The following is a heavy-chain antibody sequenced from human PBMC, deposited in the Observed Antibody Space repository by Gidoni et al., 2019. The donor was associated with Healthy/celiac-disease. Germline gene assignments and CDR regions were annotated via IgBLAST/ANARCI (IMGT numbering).Heavy chain of an antibody. CDR2: IYPGDSDT. CDR1: GYSFTSYW. D-gene: IGHD3-10*01. Sequence: EVQLVQSGAEVKKPGESLKISCKGSGYSFTSYWIGWVRQMPGKGLEWMGIIYPGDSDTRYSPSFQGQVTISADKSISTAYLQWSSLKASDTAMYYCAREVWFGELSKDDYYYYGMDVWGQGTTVTVSS. CDR3: AREVWFGELSKDDYYYYGMDV. J-gene: IGHJ6*02. V-gene: IGHV5-51*03.